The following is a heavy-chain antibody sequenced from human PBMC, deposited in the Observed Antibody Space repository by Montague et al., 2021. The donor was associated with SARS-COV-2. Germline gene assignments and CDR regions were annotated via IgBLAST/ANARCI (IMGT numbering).Heavy chain of an antibody. CDR3: ARGQRQRFSVFGVLVGGPELKHYALDV. Sequence: SETLSLTCTVYGGSFNNYYWTWIRQAPGKGLEWIGEIDQGGATNYSPSLRSRLTLSVDTSKNQFSLKLRSVTAADTAVYFCARGQRQRFSVFGVLVGGPELKHYALDVWGLGITVTVS. D-gene: IGHD3-3*01. CDR1: GGSFNNYY. V-gene: IGHV4-34*01. J-gene: IGHJ6*02. CDR2: IDQGGAT.